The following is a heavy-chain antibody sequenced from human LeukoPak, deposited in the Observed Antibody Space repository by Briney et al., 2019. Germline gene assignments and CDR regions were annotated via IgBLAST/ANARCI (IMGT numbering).Heavy chain of an antibody. V-gene: IGHV3-30*18. CDR1: KFTFSNYG. D-gene: IGHD3-9*01. Sequence: PGRSLRLSCAASKFTFSNYGMHWVRQAPGKGLEWVAVISSDGSNKYYADSVKGRFTISRDNSKNTLYLQMNSLRAEDTAVYYCAKCPSGVLRYFAPIGYWGQGTLVTVSS. CDR3: AKCPSGVLRYFAPIGY. J-gene: IGHJ4*02. CDR2: ISSDGSNK.